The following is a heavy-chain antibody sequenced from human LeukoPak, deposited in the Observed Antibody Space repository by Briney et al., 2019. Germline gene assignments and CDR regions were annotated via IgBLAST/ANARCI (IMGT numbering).Heavy chain of an antibody. J-gene: IGHJ5*02. D-gene: IGHD6-19*01. CDR1: GGSISSYY. CDR3: ARTASSGWYWWFDP. CDR2: IHYSGST. Sequence: SETLSLTCTVSGGSISSYYWSWIRQPPGKGLEWIGYIHYSGSTNYNPSLKSRVTISVDTSKNQFSLKLSSVTAADTAVYYRARTASSGWYWWFDPWGQGTLVTVSS. V-gene: IGHV4-59*01.